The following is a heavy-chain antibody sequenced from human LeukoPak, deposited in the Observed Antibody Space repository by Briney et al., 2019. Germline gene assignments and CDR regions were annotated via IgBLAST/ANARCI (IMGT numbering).Heavy chain of an antibody. D-gene: IGHD5-18*01. CDR3: ATSYSYGPFDY. V-gene: IGHV3-53*01. J-gene: IGHJ4*02. CDR1: GFTVSSNY. CDR2: IYSGGST. Sequence: PGGSLRLSCAASGFTVSSNYKSWVRQAPGKGLEWVSVIYSGGSTYYADSVKGRFTISRDNSKNTLYLQMNSLRAEDTAVYYCATSYSYGPFDYWGQGTLVTVSS.